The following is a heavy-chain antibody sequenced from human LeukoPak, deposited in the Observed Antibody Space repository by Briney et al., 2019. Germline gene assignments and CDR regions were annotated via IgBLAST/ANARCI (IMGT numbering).Heavy chain of an antibody. D-gene: IGHD5-24*01. Sequence: GESLQLSCNGSGYSFTCYWIGGVRPMPGKGLEGMGIIYPGDADTRYSPSFQGQVTTSADKSVSPAYLQWSSQKAADTAMYYCARHEGVEMATILDFWGQGTLVTVSS. V-gene: IGHV5-51*01. J-gene: IGHJ4*02. CDR1: GYSFTCYW. CDR2: IYPGDADT. CDR3: ARHEGVEMATILDF.